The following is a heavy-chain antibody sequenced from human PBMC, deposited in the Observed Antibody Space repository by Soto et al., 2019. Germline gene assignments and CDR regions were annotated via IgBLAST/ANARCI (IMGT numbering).Heavy chain of an antibody. CDR2: IYYSGST. CDR3: ARHGPGNNLENWFGP. CDR1: GGSISSYY. J-gene: IGHJ5*02. V-gene: IGHV4-59*08. Sequence: SETLSLTCTVSGGSISSYYWSWIRQPPGKGLEWIGYIYYSGSTNYNPSLKSRVTISVDTSKNQFSLKLSSVTAADTAVYYCARHGPGNNLENWFGPWGQGTLVTVSS. D-gene: IGHD1-1*01.